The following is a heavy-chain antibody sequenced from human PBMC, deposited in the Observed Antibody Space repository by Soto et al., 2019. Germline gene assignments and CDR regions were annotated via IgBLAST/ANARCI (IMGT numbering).Heavy chain of an antibody. CDR3: ARAGGEGYCSSTSGYSLELPFAYY. D-gene: IGHD2-2*02. Sequence: QVQLVQSGAEVKKPGASVKVSCKASGYTFTSYGISWVRQAPGQGLEWMGWISAYNGNTNYAQKLQGRVTMTTDTSTSTAYMELRSLRSDDTAVYYCARAGGEGYCSSTSGYSLELPFAYYWGQGTLVTVSS. J-gene: IGHJ4*02. V-gene: IGHV1-18*04. CDR2: ISAYNGNT. CDR1: GYTFTSYG.